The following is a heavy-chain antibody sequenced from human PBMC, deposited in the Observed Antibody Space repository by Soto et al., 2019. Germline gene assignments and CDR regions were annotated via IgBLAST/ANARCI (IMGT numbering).Heavy chain of an antibody. CDR2: IYYSGST. D-gene: IGHD3-3*02. Sequence: QLQLQESGPGLVKPSETLSLTCTVSGGSISSSSYYWGWIRQPPGKGLEWIGSIYYSGSTYYNPSLKSRVTISVDTSKNQFSRKLSSVTAADTAVYYCARLTLLAEPPSWYYGMDVWGQGTTVTVSS. CDR1: GGSISSSSYY. J-gene: IGHJ6*02. V-gene: IGHV4-39*01. CDR3: ARLTLLAEPPSWYYGMDV.